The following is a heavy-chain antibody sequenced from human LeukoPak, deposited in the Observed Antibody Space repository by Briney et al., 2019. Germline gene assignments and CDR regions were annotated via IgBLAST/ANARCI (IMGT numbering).Heavy chain of an antibody. CDR1: GYTFTSFG. V-gene: IGHV3-7*02. J-gene: IGHJ5*02. D-gene: IGHD2-15*01. CDR3: ARGGFRDFDP. Sequence: SCKASGYTFTSFGISWVRQAPGQGLEWVASIKEDEIEIHYVDSVKGRFTISRDNAKDSQYLQMNSLRVEDTAVYYCARGGFRDFDPWGQGTLVTVSS. CDR2: IKEDEIEI.